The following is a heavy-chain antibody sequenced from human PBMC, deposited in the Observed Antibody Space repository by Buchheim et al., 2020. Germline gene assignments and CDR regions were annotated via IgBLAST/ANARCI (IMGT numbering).Heavy chain of an antibody. V-gene: IGHV3-11*05. J-gene: IGHJ5*02. CDR2: ISSSSSYT. CDR3: ARDLRESYCSSTSCLNWFDP. CDR1: GFTFSDYY. Sequence: QVQLVESGGGLVKPGGSLRLSCAASGFTFSDYYMSWIRQAPGKGLEWVSYISSSSSYTNYADSVKGRFTISRDNAKNSLYLQMNSLRAEDTAVYYCARDLRESYCSSTSCLNWFDPWGQGTL. D-gene: IGHD2-2*01.